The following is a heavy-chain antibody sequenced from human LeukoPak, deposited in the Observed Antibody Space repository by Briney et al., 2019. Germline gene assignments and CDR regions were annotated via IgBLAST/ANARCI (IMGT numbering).Heavy chain of an antibody. J-gene: IGHJ4*02. CDR1: GFTFSTYA. CDR3: AKSGHLDS. Sequence: GGSLRLSCAASGFTFSTYAMTWVRQAPGKGLEWVSTIGGSGGTTYYADSVKGRFSISRDNSKNTLYLQMNSLRAEDTAVYYCAKSGHLDSWGQGCLVTVSS. CDR2: IGGSGGTT. V-gene: IGHV3-23*01. D-gene: IGHD1-26*01.